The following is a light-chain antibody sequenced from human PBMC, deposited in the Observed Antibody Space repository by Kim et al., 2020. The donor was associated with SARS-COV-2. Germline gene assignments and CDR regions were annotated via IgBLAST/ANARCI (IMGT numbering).Light chain of an antibody. CDR1: QSFGGN. J-gene: IGKJ2*01. Sequence: SPGERASRSCRASQSFGGNLAWYQHKPGQAPRLLIYDASKRAAGVPDRFSGSGSGTDFTLTISSLEPEDFAVYYCQERSNWPRYTFGQGTKVDIK. CDR2: DAS. V-gene: IGKV3-11*01. CDR3: QERSNWPRYT.